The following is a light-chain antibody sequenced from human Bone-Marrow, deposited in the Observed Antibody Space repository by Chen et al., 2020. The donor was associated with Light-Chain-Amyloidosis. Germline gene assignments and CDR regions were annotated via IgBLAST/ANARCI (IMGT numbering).Light chain of an antibody. Sequence: EIVMTQSPATLSVSPGERATLSCRASQSVSSNLAWYQQKPGQAPRLLIYGASTRATGIPARFSGSGSGTEFTLTISSLQSEDFAVYYCQKYNNWPPITFGQGKRLEIK. CDR1: QSVSSN. J-gene: IGKJ5*01. V-gene: IGKV3-15*01. CDR3: QKYNNWPPIT. CDR2: GAS.